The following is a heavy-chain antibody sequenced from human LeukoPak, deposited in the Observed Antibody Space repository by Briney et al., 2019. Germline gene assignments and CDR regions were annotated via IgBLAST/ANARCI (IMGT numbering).Heavy chain of an antibody. V-gene: IGHV3-23*01. CDR1: GFTFSSYA. CDR3: AKVGSGWYYFDY. J-gene: IGHJ4*02. CDR2: ISGSGGTT. D-gene: IGHD6-19*01. Sequence: PGGSLRLSCAASGFTFSSYAMSWVRQAPGKGLEWVSGISGSGGTTYYADSVKGRFTISRDNSKNTLYLQMNSLRAEDTAVYYCAKVGSGWYYFDYWGQGTLVTVS.